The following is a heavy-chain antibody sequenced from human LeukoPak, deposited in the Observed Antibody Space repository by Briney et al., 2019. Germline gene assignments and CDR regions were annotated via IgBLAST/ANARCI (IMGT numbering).Heavy chain of an antibody. V-gene: IGHV3-21*01. CDR2: ISSSSSYI. Sequence: GGSLRLSCAASGFTFSSYSMNWVRQAPGKGLEWVSSISSSSSYIYYADSVKGRFTISRDNAKNSLYLQMNSLRAEDTAVCYCARDASYSSSWYGFRGLDYWGQGTLVTVSS. CDR1: GFTFSSYS. CDR3: ARDASYSSSWYGFRGLDY. J-gene: IGHJ4*02. D-gene: IGHD6-13*01.